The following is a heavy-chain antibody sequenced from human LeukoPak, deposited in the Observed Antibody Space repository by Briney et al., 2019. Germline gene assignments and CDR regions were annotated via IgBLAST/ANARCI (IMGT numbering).Heavy chain of an antibody. CDR1: EFTFSTYV. CDR2: IAGDSGST. V-gene: IGHV3-23*01. D-gene: IGHD3-10*01. CDR3: AKSHKYGSGSYSPYYYGMDV. Sequence: PGGSLRLSCAASEFTFSTYVMSWVRQAPGRGLEWVSAIAGDSGSTYHADSVKGRFTISRDNSKNTLYLQMNSLRAEDTAVYYCAKSHKYGSGSYSPYYYGMDVWGQGTTVTVSS. J-gene: IGHJ6*02.